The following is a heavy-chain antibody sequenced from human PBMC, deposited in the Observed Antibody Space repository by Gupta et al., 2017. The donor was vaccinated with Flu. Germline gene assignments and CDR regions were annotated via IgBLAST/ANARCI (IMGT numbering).Heavy chain of an antibody. Sequence: KGGYFSGIYYNWIPPPPGRGLGWFGEVDYGGIINLNPSLKSRVTISVDTSKMHFSLNLHSVTAADSAVDYCAPRTGPWGQGTLVTVSS. CDR3: APRTGP. J-gene: IGHJ5*02. V-gene: IGHV4-34*01. CDR2: VDYGGII. CDR1: GGYFSGIY.